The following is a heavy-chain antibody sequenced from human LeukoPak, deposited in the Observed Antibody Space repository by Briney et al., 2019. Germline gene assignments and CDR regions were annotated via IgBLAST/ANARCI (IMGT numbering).Heavy chain of an antibody. CDR1: GFTFSSYA. D-gene: IGHD5/OR15-5a*01. CDR2: ITGSAGGT. V-gene: IGHV3-23*01. J-gene: IGHJ4*02. CDR3: AKGSSSVWPYYFDY. Sequence: GGSLRLSCAASGFTFSSYAMGWVRQAPGKGLEWVSAITGSAGGTYYADSVKGRYAISRDNSKNTLYLDMNSLRAEDTAVYYCAKGSSSVWPYYFDYWGQGALVTASS.